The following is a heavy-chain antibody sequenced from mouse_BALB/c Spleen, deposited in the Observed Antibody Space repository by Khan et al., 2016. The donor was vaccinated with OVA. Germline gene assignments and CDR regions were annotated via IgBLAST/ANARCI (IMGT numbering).Heavy chain of an antibody. J-gene: IGHJ3*01. Sequence: VQLQESGAELMKPGASVKISCKATGYTFSSYWIEWVKQRPGHGLEWIGEILPGSGSTKYHENFKGKATFTADTSSNTAYMQLSSLTSENSAVYYCARGDYDYDGTYWGQGALVTVSA. CDR1: GYTFSSYW. CDR3: ARGDYDYDGTY. CDR2: ILPGSGST. V-gene: IGHV1-9*01. D-gene: IGHD2-4*01.